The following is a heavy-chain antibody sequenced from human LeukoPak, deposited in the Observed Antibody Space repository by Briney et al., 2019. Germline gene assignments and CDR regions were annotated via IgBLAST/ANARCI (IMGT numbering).Heavy chain of an antibody. CDR1: GGSISSYY. V-gene: IGHV4-39*01. D-gene: IGHD4-17*01. CDR2: IYYSGST. Sequence: SETLSLTCTVSGGSISSYYWGWIRQPPGKGLEWIGSIYYSGSTYYNPSLKSRVTISVDTSKNQFSLKLSSVTAADTAVYYCARQGTTVTTPFDYWGQGTLVTVSS. CDR3: ARQGTTVTTPFDY. J-gene: IGHJ4*02.